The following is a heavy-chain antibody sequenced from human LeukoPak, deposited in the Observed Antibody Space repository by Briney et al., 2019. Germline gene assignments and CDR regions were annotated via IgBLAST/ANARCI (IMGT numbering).Heavy chain of an antibody. D-gene: IGHD3-16*01. CDR3: ARGGGLDV. CDR2: INHNGNVN. J-gene: IGHJ6*02. Sequence: GGSLRLSCAASGFTFSSYWMNWARQAPGKGLEWVASINHNGNVNYYVASVKGRLTISRDNAKNSLYLQMSNLRAEDTAVYFCARGGGLDVWGQGATVTVSS. V-gene: IGHV3-7*03. CDR1: GFTFSSYW.